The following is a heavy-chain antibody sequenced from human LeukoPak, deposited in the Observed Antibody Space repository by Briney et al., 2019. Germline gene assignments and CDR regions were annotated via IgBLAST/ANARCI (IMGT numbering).Heavy chain of an antibody. CDR3: AGRGLSTGWTFDY. J-gene: IGHJ4*01. V-gene: IGHV4-4*07. CDR2: IHTSGST. Sequence: PSETLSLTCSVSGGSISTYYWSWIRQPAGKGLGWIAQIHTSGSTNFNPSLKSRVSISMDTPNNQFSLMISSVTAADTAIYYCAGRGLSTGWTFDYWGHGTLVTVSS. CDR1: GGSISTYY. D-gene: IGHD6-19*01.